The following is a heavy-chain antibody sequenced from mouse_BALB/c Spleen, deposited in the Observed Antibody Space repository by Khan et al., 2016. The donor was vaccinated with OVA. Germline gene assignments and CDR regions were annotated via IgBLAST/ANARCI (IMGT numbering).Heavy chain of an antibody. V-gene: IGHV9-3-1*01. CDR3: ARVGYSGTMDY. Sequence: VQLQESGPELKKPGVTVKISCNASGYTFTTYGMNWVKQAPGKGLKWMGWINTYTGEPTYVDDFKGRFAFSLETSASTAYLQINNLKNEDTATYFCARVGYSGTMDYWGQGTSVTVSS. CDR2: INTYTGEP. D-gene: IGHD2-14*01. CDR1: GYTFTTYG. J-gene: IGHJ4*01.